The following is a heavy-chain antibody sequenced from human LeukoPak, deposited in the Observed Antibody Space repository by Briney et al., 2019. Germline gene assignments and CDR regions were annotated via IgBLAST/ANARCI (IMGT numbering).Heavy chain of an antibody. CDR1: GGSISSGANY. Sequence: PSETLSLTCTVSGGSISSGANYWSWIRQRPGRGLEWIGYLYSSGHTYYNPSLKSRAFLSVDTAKSQLFLKLTSVTAAETAVYYCARARRARQQLVPFLLWFDPWGQGTLVTVSS. CDR2: LYSSGHT. J-gene: IGHJ5*02. CDR3: ARARRARQQLVPFLLWFDP. D-gene: IGHD6-13*01. V-gene: IGHV4-31*03.